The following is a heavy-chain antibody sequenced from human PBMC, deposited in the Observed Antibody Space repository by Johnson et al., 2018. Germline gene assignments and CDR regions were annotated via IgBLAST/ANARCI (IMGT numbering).Heavy chain of an antibody. V-gene: IGHV3-30*18. Sequence: QVQLVQSGGGVVQPGRSLRLSCAASGFTFSSYGMHWVRQAPGKGLEWVAFISYDGNTKYYADSVKGRFTIPRDKSKNTVYLQMNSLSTEDTAIYACAKDQAVRHAFDIWGHGTMVTVSS. CDR2: ISYDGNTK. J-gene: IGHJ3*02. CDR1: GFTFSSYG. D-gene: IGHD4-11*01. CDR3: AKDQAVRHAFDI.